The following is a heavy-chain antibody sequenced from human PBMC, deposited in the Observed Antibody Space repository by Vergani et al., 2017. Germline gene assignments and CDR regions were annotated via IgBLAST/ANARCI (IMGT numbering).Heavy chain of an antibody. Sequence: QVQLQESGPGLVKPSETLSLTCTVSNDSVSNTFYYWGWVRQPPGKGLEWIVSTYHRADTYYNPSLKSRVTISVDTSKNQFSLTLRSVTAADTAVYYCARFGSTVPTEWGQGTLISVSS. D-gene: IGHD4-17*01. CDR1: NDSVSNTFYY. CDR2: TYHRADT. V-gene: IGHV4-39*07. CDR3: ARFGSTVPTE. J-gene: IGHJ4*02.